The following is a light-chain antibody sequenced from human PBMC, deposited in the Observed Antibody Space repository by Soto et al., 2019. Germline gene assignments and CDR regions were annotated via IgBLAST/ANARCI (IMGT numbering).Light chain of an antibody. CDR3: QQYGSLPSLFA. CDR2: GAS. J-gene: IGKJ3*01. CDR1: QTVTSNR. Sequence: EMVLTQAPGTLSLSPGERATLSCRASQTVTSNRLAWYQQKPGQAPRLLIYGASRRATGIPDRFSGSGAGTDFTATISRVNHEDVAVYYWQQYGSLPSLFAFGAGTTLDT. V-gene: IGKV3-20*01.